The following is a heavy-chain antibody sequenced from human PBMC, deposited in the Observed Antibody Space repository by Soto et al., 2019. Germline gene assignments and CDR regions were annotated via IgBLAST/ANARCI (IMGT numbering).Heavy chain of an antibody. Sequence: GEGLKISCKGCGYSFATCCISWVRQMPCTCLASMWSIDPSDSYTNYSPSFQGHVTISADKSISTAYLQWSSLKASATAMYYCARLRIAARPDSYGMDVWGQGTTVTVSS. CDR2: IDPSDSYT. V-gene: IGHV5-10-1*01. CDR1: GYSFATCC. CDR3: ARLRIAARPDSYGMDV. D-gene: IGHD6-6*01. J-gene: IGHJ6*02.